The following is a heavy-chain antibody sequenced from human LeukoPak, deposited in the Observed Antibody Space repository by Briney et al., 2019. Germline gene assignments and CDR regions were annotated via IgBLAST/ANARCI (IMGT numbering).Heavy chain of an antibody. V-gene: IGHV4-31*03. CDR2: IYYSGST. D-gene: IGHD3-9*01. CDR3: ARASDYDILTGLNWFDP. CDR1: GGSISSGGYY. J-gene: IGHJ5*02. Sequence: SETLSLTCTVSGGSISSGGYYWSWIRQHPGKGLEWIGSIYYSGSTYYNPSLKSRVTISVDTSKNQFSLKLNSVPAADTAVFYCARASDYDILTGLNWFDPWGQGTLVTVSS.